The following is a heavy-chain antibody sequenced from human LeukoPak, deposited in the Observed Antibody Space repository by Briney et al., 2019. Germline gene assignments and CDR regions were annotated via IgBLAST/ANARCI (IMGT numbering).Heavy chain of an antibody. CDR2: INPDGNKK. J-gene: IGHJ4*02. D-gene: IGHD5-18*01. Sequence: GGSLRLSCAVSGLTFSSSWMDWVRQAPGKGLEWVASINPDGNKKYSSDSVKGRFTISRDNAENSLYLQMNSLRVEDTAFYYCARDLAYSRLDYWGQGMLVTVSS. CDR1: GLTFSSSW. CDR3: ARDLAYSRLDY. V-gene: IGHV3-7*01.